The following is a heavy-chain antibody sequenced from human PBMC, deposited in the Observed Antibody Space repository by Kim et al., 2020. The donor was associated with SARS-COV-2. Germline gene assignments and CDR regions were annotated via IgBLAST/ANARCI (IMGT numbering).Heavy chain of an antibody. CDR1: GGSFSGYY. V-gene: IGHV4-34*01. D-gene: IGHD6-13*01. CDR2: INHSGST. J-gene: IGHJ4*02. CDR3: ARLQPWYSSSWYSPFDY. Sequence: SETLSLTCAVYGGSFSGYYWSWIRQPPGKGLEWIGEINHSGSTNYNPSLKSRVTISVDTSKNQFSLKLSSVTAADTAVYYCARLQPWYSSSWYSPFDYWGQGTLVTVSS.